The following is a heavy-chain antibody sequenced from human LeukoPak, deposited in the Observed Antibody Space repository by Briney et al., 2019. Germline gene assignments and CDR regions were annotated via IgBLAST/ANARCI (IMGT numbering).Heavy chain of an antibody. CDR2: IRYDGGNK. V-gene: IGHV3-30*02. D-gene: IGHD6-19*01. J-gene: IGHJ4*02. CDR1: GFTFSSYG. CDR3: AKWDSSGSY. Sequence: GGSLRLSCAPSGFTFSSYGMHWVRQAPGKGLEWGAFIRYDGGNKYYADSVKGRFTISRDNSKNPLYLQMNSLRAEVTAVYYCAKWDSSGSYWGQGTLVTVSS.